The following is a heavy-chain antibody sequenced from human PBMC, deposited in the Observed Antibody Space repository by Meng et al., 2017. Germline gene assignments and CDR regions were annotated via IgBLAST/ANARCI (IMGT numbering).Heavy chain of an antibody. D-gene: IGHD1-26*01. CDR1: GGPFTSSFC. CDR3: ARDRVLLVSNGGGMDV. Sequence: GGSLRLPFTAPGGPFTSSFCWGWTRQSPGKWLEWVSYISSSGSTIYYAVSVKGRFTISRDNAKNSLYLQMNSLGAEDTTVYYCARDRVLLVSNGGGMDVWGQGTMVTVSS. V-gene: IGHV3-11*04. CDR2: ISSSGSTI. J-gene: IGHJ6*02.